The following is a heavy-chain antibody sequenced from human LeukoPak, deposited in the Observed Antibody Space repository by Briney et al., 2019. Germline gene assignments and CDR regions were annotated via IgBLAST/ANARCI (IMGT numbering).Heavy chain of an antibody. CDR3: ARDKRITVVRGVITTNWFDP. CDR1: GFTFSSYG. V-gene: IGHV3-33*01. D-gene: IGHD3-10*01. J-gene: IGHJ5*02. CDR2: IWYDGSNK. Sequence: PGRSLRLSCAASGFTFSSYGMHWVRQAPGKGLEWVAVIWYDGSNKYYADSVKGRFTISRDNSKNTLYLQMNSLRAEDTAVYYCARDKRITVVRGVITTNWFDPWGQGTLVTVSS.